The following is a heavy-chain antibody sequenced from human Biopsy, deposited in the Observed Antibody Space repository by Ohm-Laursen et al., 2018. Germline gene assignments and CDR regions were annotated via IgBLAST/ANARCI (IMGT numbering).Heavy chain of an antibody. J-gene: IGHJ1*01. CDR3: ATKLTGYFHH. V-gene: IGHV1-69*06. CDR1: GGTFSNYG. Sequence: GASVKVSCKAPGGTFSNYGVNWVRQAPGQGLEWLGGNIPILGTGNYAQKFQDRVTVVADTSTNTATMELRSLRSDDTAVYYCATKLTGYFHHWGQGTLVIVSS. D-gene: IGHD3-9*01. CDR2: NIPILGTG.